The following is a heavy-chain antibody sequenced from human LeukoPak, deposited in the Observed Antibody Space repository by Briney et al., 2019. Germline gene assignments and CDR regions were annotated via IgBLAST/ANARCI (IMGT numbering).Heavy chain of an antibody. CDR3: ARAYISSWYVGLDP. D-gene: IGHD6-13*01. J-gene: IGHJ5*02. CDR2: IWYDGSNK. V-gene: IGHV3-33*01. CDR1: GFTLSSYG. Sequence: GGSLRLSCAASGFTLSSYGMHWVRQAPGKGLEWVAVIWYDGSNKYYADSVKGRFTISRDNSKNTLYLQMNSLRAEDTAVYYCARAYISSWYVGLDPWGQGTLDTVSS.